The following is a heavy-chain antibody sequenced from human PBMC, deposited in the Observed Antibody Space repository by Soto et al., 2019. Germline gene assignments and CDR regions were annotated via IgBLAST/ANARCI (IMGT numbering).Heavy chain of an antibody. J-gene: IGHJ4*02. D-gene: IGHD7-27*01. Sequence: VQLVESGGGVVQPGRSLRLSCAASGFTFSSYAMHWVRQAPGKGLEWVAVISYDGSNKYYADSVKGRFTISRDNSKNTLYLQMNSLRAEDTAVYYCAREKLGISSRYFDYWGQGTLVTVSS. CDR3: AREKLGISSRYFDY. CDR2: ISYDGSNK. V-gene: IGHV3-30-3*01. CDR1: GFTFSSYA.